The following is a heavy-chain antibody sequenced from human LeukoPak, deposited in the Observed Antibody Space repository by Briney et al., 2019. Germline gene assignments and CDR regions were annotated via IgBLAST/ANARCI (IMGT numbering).Heavy chain of an antibody. CDR3: ARGGLYDSSGYSPFDY. J-gene: IGHJ4*02. D-gene: IGHD3-22*01. V-gene: IGHV3-21*01. CDR2: ISSSSSYI. Sequence: GGSLRLSCAASGLTFSSYSTNWVRQAPGKGLEWVSSISSSSSYIYYADSVKGRFTISRDNAKNSLYLQMNSLRAEDTAVYYCARGGLYDSSGYSPFDYWGQGTLVTVSS. CDR1: GLTFSSYS.